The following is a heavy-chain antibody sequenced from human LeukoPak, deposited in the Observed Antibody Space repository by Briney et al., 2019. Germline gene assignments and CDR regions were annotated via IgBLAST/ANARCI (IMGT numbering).Heavy chain of an antibody. CDR2: ISPNSGGT. D-gene: IGHD5-18*01. CDR3: ATDLAGYKPYDS. V-gene: IGHV1-2*02. CDR1: RDTFTDNY. J-gene: IGHJ4*02. Sequence: ASVKVSCKSSRDTFTDNYKHWGPHFPGQGLEWMGWISPNSGGTNYAHKFQGGVTMTRDTSISTAYMELTGLRSDDTAVYYCATDLAGYKPYDSWREGALVTVSS.